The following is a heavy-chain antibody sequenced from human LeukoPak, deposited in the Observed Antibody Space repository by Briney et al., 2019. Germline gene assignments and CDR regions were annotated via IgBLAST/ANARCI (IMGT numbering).Heavy chain of an antibody. D-gene: IGHD6-13*01. CDR1: GYTFTSYD. V-gene: IGHV1-8*01. J-gene: IGHJ5*02. CDR2: MNPNSGNT. CDR3: ARAMFVPNSSSWYNWFDP. Sequence: ASVKVSCKASGYTFTSYDINWVRQATGQGLEWMGWMNPNSGNTGYAQKFQGRVTMTRNTSISTAYMELSSLRSEDTAVYYCARAMFVPNSSSWYNWFDPWGQGTLVTVSS.